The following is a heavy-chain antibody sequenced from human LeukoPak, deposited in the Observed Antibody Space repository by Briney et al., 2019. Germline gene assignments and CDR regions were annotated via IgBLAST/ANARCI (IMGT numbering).Heavy chain of an antibody. CDR3: ARGRDSTGWYDA. V-gene: IGHV4-30-4*01. CDR1: GGSISSGDYY. J-gene: IGHJ5*02. Sequence: SQTLSLTCTVSGGSISSGDYYWSWIRQPPGKGLEWIGYIYYSGSTYYNPSLKSRVTISGDTSKNQFSLKLSSVTAADTAVYYCARGRDSTGWYDAWGQGTLVTVSS. CDR2: IYYSGST. D-gene: IGHD6-19*01.